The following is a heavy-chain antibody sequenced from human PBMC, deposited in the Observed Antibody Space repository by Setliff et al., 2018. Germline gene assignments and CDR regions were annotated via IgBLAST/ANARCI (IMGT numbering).Heavy chain of an antibody. CDR1: GDSISSYY. Sequence: PSETLSLTCTVSGDSISSYYWSWIRQPPGKGLEWIGYIYYSGSTNYNPSLKSRVTMSVATFENHFSLKLNSLTAADTAVYYCARVTNWGLDLRFDPWDQGILVTVSS. V-gene: IGHV4-59*01. J-gene: IGHJ5*02. D-gene: IGHD7-27*01. CDR2: IYYSGST. CDR3: ARVTNWGLDLRFDP.